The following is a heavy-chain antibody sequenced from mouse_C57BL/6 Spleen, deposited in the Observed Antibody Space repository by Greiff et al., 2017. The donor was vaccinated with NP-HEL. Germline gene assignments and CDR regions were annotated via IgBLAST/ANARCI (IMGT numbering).Heavy chain of an antibody. J-gene: IGHJ1*03. D-gene: IGHD1-1*01. Sequence: EVQLQQSGPGLVKPSQSLSLTCSVTGYSITSGYYWNWIRQFPGNKLEWMGYISYDGSNNYNPSLKNRISITRDTSKNQFFLKLNSVTTEDTATYYCARESFYYYGSSYDWYFDVWGTGTTVTVSS. CDR1: GYSITSGYY. CDR3: ARESFYYYGSSYDWYFDV. CDR2: ISYDGSN. V-gene: IGHV3-6*01.